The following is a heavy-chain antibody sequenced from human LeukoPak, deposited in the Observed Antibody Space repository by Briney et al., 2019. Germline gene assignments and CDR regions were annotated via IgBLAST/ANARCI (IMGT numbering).Heavy chain of an antibody. CDR3: ARDWGSIAVAGIRYYFDY. CDR1: GYTFTNYY. V-gene: IGHV1-46*01. CDR2: INPSGRST. Sequence: GASVKVSCKAPGYTFTNYYMHWVRQAPGQGLEWMGIINPSGRSTTYVQQFQGRVTMTRDMSTSTVYMELSSLRSEDTAVYYCARDWGSIAVAGIRYYFDYWGQGTLVTVSS. J-gene: IGHJ4*02. D-gene: IGHD6-19*01.